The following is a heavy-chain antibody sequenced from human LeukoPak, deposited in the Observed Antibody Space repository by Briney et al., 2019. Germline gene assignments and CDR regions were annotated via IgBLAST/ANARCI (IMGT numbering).Heavy chain of an antibody. CDR2: ISYDGSNK. J-gene: IGHJ6*02. Sequence: GRSLRLFCAASGFTFSTYGMHWVRQAPGKGLEWVAVISYDGSNKYYADFVKGRFTISRDNSKNTLYLQMNSLRAEDTAVYYCAKDRSSSWYEGPFNGMDIWGQGTTVTVSS. CDR1: GFTFSTYG. CDR3: AKDRSSSWYEGPFNGMDI. V-gene: IGHV3-30*18. D-gene: IGHD6-13*01.